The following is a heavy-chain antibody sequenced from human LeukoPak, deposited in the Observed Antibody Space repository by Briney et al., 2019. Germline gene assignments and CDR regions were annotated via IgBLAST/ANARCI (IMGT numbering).Heavy chain of an antibody. J-gene: IGHJ4*02. D-gene: IGHD5-18*01. Sequence: SETLSLTCTVSCGSISSSSYYWGWIRRPPGKGLEWSGSIYYSGSTYYNPSLKSRVTISVDTSKNQFSLKLSSVTATDTAVYCCARHNSGIQLWFPIDYWGQGTLVTVSS. CDR3: ARHNSGIQLWFPIDY. V-gene: IGHV4-39*01. CDR1: CGSISSSSYY. CDR2: IYYSGST.